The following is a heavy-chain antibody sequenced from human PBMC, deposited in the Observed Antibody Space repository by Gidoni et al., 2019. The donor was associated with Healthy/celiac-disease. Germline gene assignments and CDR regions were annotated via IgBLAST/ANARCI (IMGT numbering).Heavy chain of an antibody. V-gene: IGHV4-31*03. D-gene: IGHD2-2*01. CDR2: IYYSGST. J-gene: IGHJ4*02. Sequence: QVQLQESGRGLVKPSQPLSLTCTVSGGSISSGGYYWSWIRQHPGKGLEWIGYIYYSGSTYYNPSLKSRVTISVDTSKNQFSLKLSSVTAADTAVYYCARDGIGGYQLLWGQGTLVTVSS. CDR1: GGSISSGGYY. CDR3: ARDGIGGYQLL.